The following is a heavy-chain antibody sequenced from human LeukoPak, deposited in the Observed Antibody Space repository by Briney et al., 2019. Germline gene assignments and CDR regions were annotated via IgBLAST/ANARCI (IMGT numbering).Heavy chain of an antibody. Sequence: PSETLSLTCAVYGGSFSGYYWSWIRQPPGKGLEWIGEINHSGSTNYNPSLKSRVTISVDTSKNQFSLKLSSVTAADTAVYYCARPLSYSSSWYTPRRDLGYWGQGTLVTVSS. CDR3: ARPLSYSSSWYTPRRDLGY. D-gene: IGHD6-13*01. CDR1: GGSFSGYY. V-gene: IGHV4-34*01. CDR2: INHSGST. J-gene: IGHJ4*02.